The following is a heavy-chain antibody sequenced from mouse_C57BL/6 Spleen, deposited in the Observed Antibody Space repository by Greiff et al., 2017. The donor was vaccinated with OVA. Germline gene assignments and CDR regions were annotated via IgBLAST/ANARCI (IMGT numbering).Heavy chain of an antibody. Sequence: VQLQQPGAELVRPGSSVKLSCKASGYTFTSYWMDWVKQRPGQGLEWIGNIYPSDSETHYNQKFKDKATLTVDKSSSTAYMQLSSLTSEDSAVYYCARELRHDYFDYWGQGTTLTVSS. CDR2: IYPSDSET. J-gene: IGHJ2*01. CDR3: ARELRHDYFDY. V-gene: IGHV1-61*01. D-gene: IGHD3-2*02. CDR1: GYTFTSYW.